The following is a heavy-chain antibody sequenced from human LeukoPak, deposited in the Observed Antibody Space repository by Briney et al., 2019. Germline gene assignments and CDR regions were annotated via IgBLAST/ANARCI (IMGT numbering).Heavy chain of an antibody. D-gene: IGHD6-6*01. CDR3: ARSVAARRWFDP. V-gene: IGHV4-59*01. J-gene: IGHJ5*02. Sequence: SETLSLTCTVSGGSISSYYWSWIRQPPGKGLEWIGYIYYSGSTNYNPSLKSRVTISVDTSKDQFSLKLSSVTAADTAVYYCARSVAARRWFDPWGQGTLVTVSS. CDR1: GGSISSYY. CDR2: IYYSGST.